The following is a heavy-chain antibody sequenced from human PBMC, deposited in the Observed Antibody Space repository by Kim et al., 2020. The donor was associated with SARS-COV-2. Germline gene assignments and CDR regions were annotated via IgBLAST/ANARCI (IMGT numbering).Heavy chain of an antibody. D-gene: IGHD3-9*01. Sequence: GGSLRLSCAASGFTFNNAWMSWVRQAPGKGLEWVGRIKSKTDGETTDYAAPVKGRFTISRDDSKNTLYLQMNSLKTEDTAVYYCTTDPNIRYYDILTGYYFLDYWGQGTLVPVSS. CDR3: TTDPNIRYYDILTGYYFLDY. CDR1: GFTFNNAW. J-gene: IGHJ4*02. CDR2: IKSKTDGETT. V-gene: IGHV3-15*01.